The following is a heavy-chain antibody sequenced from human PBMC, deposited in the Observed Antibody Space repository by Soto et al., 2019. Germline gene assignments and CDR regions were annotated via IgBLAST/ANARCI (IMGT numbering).Heavy chain of an antibody. CDR3: ARDGGRHSGGIDY. V-gene: IGHV1-69*01. Sequence: QVRLVQSGAEVKKPGSSVKVSCKASGGTFSSSALNWVRQAPGQGLEWMGGIIPMLGTANYAQKFQGRVTITADESTSTAYMELSSLRSEDTSVYYCARDGGRHSGGIDYWGQGTLVTVSS. CDR1: GGTFSSSA. J-gene: IGHJ4*02. CDR2: IIPMLGTA. D-gene: IGHD1-26*01.